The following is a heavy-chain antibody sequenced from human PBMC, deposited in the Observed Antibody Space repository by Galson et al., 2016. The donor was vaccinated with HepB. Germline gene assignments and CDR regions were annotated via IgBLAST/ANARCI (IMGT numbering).Heavy chain of an antibody. CDR2: ISSTSDTI. Sequence: SLRLSCAASGFIFSGYSMNWVRQAPGKGLEWVSYISSTSDTIYYADSVKGRFTISRDNSKNTLDLQMNSLRAEDTAVYYCAKAARLITFGGVIVINWGQGTLVTVSS. D-gene: IGHD3-16*02. CDR1: GFIFSGYS. V-gene: IGHV3-48*01. J-gene: IGHJ4*02. CDR3: AKAARLITFGGVIVIN.